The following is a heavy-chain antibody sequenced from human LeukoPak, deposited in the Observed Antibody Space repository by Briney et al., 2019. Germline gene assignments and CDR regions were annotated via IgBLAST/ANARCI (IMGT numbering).Heavy chain of an antibody. CDR1: GFTFSSYA. Sequence: GGSLRLSCAASGFTFSSYAMSWVRQAPGKGLEWVSAISGSGGSTYYADSVKGRFTISRDNAKNSLYLQMNSLRAEDTAVYYCAIGIAARGYFDYWGQGTLVTVSP. CDR2: ISGSGGST. V-gene: IGHV3-23*01. J-gene: IGHJ4*02. CDR3: AIGIAARGYFDY. D-gene: IGHD6-6*01.